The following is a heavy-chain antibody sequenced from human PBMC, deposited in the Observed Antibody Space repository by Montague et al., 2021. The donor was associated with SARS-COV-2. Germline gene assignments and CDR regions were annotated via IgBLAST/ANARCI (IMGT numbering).Heavy chain of an antibody. CDR3: GKDLTPGGMDV. Sequence: SLRLSCAVSGFNFESYAMHWVRQAPGKGLEWVAGFSLDTDRIDYADSVKGRFIVSRDKAQDTLYLQMSSLRPEDSAVYYYGKDLTPGGMDVWGQGTTVIVSS. D-gene: IGHD3-10*01. CDR1: GFNFESYA. J-gene: IGHJ6*02. CDR2: FSLDTDRI. V-gene: IGHV3-9*01.